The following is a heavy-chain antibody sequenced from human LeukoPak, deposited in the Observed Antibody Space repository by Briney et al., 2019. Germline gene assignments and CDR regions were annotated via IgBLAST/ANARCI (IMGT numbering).Heavy chain of an antibody. J-gene: IGHJ6*03. Sequence: ASVKVSCKASGGTFSSYAISWVRQAPGQGLEWMGWISSYSGNPMYAQTFQDRVTMTTDTSTSTAYMELRSLRSEDTAMYYCARTEKAYCGGVCDNYHMDVWGKGTTVIVSS. CDR2: ISSYSGNP. V-gene: IGHV1-18*01. CDR1: GGTFSSYA. CDR3: ARTEKAYCGGVCDNYHMDV. D-gene: IGHD2-21*02.